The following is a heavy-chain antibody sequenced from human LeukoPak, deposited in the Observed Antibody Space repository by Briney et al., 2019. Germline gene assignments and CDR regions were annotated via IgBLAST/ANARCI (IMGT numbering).Heavy chain of an antibody. Sequence: PGGSLRLYCAASGFTFSSYAMHWVRQAPGKGLEWVAVIRYDGTNKYYADSLKGRFTISRDNSKNTLYLQMNSLRVEDTAVYYCAKDLIVEAEDRSFRGDHWGQGTLVTVSS. V-gene: IGHV3-33*06. CDR3: AKDLIVEAEDRSFRGDH. CDR1: GFTFSSYA. D-gene: IGHD3-22*01. CDR2: IRYDGTNK. J-gene: IGHJ4*02.